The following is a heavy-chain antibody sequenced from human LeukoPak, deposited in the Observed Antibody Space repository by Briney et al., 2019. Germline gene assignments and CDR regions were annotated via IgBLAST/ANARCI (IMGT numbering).Heavy chain of an antibody. J-gene: IGHJ5*02. CDR1: GYTFTSYG. CDR3: ARKMYGSGSNWFDP. CDR2: INAGNGNT. D-gene: IGHD3-10*01. V-gene: IGHV1-3*01. Sequence: ASVKVSCKASGYTFTSYGISWVRQAPGQRLEWMGWINAGNGNTKYSQKFQGRVTITRDTSASTAYMELSSLRSEDTAVYYCARKMYGSGSNWFDPWGQGTLVTVSS.